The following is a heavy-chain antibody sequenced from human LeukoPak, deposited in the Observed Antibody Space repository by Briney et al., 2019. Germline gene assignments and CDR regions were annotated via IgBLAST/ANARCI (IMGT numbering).Heavy chain of an antibody. CDR1: GFTFSSYG. CDR3: AKDTVKVTTIRRVPHYTDV. V-gene: IGHV3-30*02. CDR2: IRYDGSNK. Sequence: GGSLRLSCAASGFTFSSYGMHWVRQAPGKGLEWVAFIRYDGSNKYYADSVKGRFTISRDNSKNTLYLQMSSLRAEDTALYYCAKDTVKVTTIRRVPHYTDVWGKGTTVTISS. D-gene: IGHD5-24*01. J-gene: IGHJ6*03.